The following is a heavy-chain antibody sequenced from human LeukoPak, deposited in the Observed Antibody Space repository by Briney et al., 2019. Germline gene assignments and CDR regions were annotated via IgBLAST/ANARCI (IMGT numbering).Heavy chain of an antibody. CDR3: AKDKGYCSSTSCYTIFDY. D-gene: IGHD2-2*02. CDR2: ISGSGGST. J-gene: IGHJ4*02. CDR1: GFTFSSYA. V-gene: IGHV3-23*01. Sequence: GGSLRLSCAASGFTFSSYAMSWVRLAPGKGLECVSAISGSGGSTYYADSVKGRFTISRDNSKNTLYLQMNSLRAEDTAVYYCAKDKGYCSSTSCYTIFDYWGQGTLVTVSS.